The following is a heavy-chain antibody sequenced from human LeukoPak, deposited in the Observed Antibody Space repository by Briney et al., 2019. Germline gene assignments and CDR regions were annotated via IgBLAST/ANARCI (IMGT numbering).Heavy chain of an antibody. CDR1: GFTFSDYN. Sequence: GGSLRLSCAPSGFTFSDYNMNWVRQAPGKGLEWVSYISSRSSAIYYADSVKGRFTISRDNSKNTLYLEMNTLRGEDTAVYYCARAAADKSYYYDSSGYWAFDSWGQGTLVTVSS. J-gene: IGHJ4*02. CDR2: ISSRSSAI. D-gene: IGHD3-22*01. V-gene: IGHV3-48*01. CDR3: ARAAADKSYYYDSSGYWAFDS.